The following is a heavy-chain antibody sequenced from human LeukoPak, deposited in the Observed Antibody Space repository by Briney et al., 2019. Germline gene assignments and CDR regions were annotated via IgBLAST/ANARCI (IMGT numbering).Heavy chain of an antibody. D-gene: IGHD5-24*01. Sequence: GASVKVSCKASGGTFRSYVITWVRQAPGQGLEWMGGIIPLSGTPNYAQKFQGRVTITTDESTSTAYMELSSLRSEDTAVYCCSRVGDGFNLPYYSYMDVWGKGTTVTVSS. CDR2: IIPLSGTP. CDR3: SRVGDGFNLPYYSYMDV. CDR1: GGTFRSYV. J-gene: IGHJ6*03. V-gene: IGHV1-69*05.